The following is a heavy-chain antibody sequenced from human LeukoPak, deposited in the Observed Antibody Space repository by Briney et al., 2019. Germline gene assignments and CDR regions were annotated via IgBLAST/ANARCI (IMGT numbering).Heavy chain of an antibody. CDR2: INPNSGGT. CDR3: AREYLGYCSGGSCYGNWFDP. Sequence: ASVKVSCKASGYTFTGYYMHWVRQAPGQGLEWMGWINPNSGGTNYAQKFQGRVTMTRDTSISTAYMELSRLRSDDTAVYYCAREYLGYCSGGSCYGNWFDPWGQGTLVTVSS. D-gene: IGHD2-15*01. CDR1: GYTFTGYY. V-gene: IGHV1-2*02. J-gene: IGHJ5*02.